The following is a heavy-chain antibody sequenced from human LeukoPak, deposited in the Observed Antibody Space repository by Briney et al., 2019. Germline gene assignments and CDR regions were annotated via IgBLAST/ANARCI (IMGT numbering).Heavy chain of an antibody. CDR2: ISGTGGAT. CDR1: GFSFVNYA. D-gene: IGHD2-21*01. V-gene: IGHV3-23*01. CDR3: VKDPRDTYGTNWFVS. J-gene: IGHJ5*01. Sequence: GGSLRLSCVASGFSFVNYAMSWVRQAPGKGLQWVSQISGTGGATWYAGFARDRFTISRDNSKKTLYLQMSGLRVEDTAMYYCVKDPRDTYGTNWFVSWGQGTLLIVSS.